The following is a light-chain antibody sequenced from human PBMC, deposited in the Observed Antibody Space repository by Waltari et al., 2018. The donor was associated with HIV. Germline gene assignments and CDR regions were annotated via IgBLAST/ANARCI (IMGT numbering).Light chain of an antibody. CDR3: QQRGTWPPVT. CDR1: QSVSRH. V-gene: IGKV3-11*01. J-gene: IGKJ4*01. CDR2: ETS. Sequence: EIVLTQSPATLSVSPGERAILSCRASQSVSRHLAWYQQKSGQAPRLLIYETSTRAAGTPGRFNGGGYGTDFALTITDVEPADVAVYYCQQRGTWPPVTFGGGTRVEI.